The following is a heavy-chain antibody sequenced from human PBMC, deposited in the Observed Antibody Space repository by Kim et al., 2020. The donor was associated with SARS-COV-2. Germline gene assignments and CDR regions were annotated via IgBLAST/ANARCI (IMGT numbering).Heavy chain of an antibody. CDR3: ARDDKGGHHYDYVWGSYRKYPTPDY. Sequence: GGSLRLSCAASGFTFSDYYMSWIRQAPGKGLEWVSYISSSGSTIYYADSVKGRFTISRDNAKNSLYLQMNSLRAEDTAVYYCARDDKGGHHYDYVWGSYRKYPTPDYWGQGTLVTVSS. D-gene: IGHD3-16*02. V-gene: IGHV3-11*01. CDR2: ISSSGSTI. J-gene: IGHJ4*02. CDR1: GFTFSDYY.